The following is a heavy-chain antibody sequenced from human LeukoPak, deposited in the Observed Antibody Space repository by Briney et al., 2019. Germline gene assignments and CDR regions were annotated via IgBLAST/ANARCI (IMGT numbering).Heavy chain of an antibody. D-gene: IGHD5-18*01. CDR2: IYSGGST. CDR1: GFTVSSNY. J-gene: IGHJ3*02. V-gene: IGHV3-53*01. Sequence: GGSLRLSCAASGFTVSSNYMSWVRQAPGKGLEWVSVIYSGGSTYYADSVKGRFTISRDNSKNTLYLQMNSLRAEDTAVYYCARVTAQYAFDIWGQGTMVTVSS. CDR3: ARVTAQYAFDI.